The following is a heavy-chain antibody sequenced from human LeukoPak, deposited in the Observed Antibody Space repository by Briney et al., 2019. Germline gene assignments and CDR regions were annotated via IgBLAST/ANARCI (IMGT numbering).Heavy chain of an antibody. Sequence: GASVKVSCKASGYTFTSYYMHWVRQAPGQGLEWMGIINPSGGSTSYAQKFQGRVTMTRDMSTSTVYMELSSLRSEDTAVYYCARARRLGAHDRQENAFDIWGQGTMVTVSS. J-gene: IGHJ3*02. CDR1: GYTFTSYY. CDR2: INPSGGST. CDR3: ARARRLGAHDRQENAFDI. V-gene: IGHV1-46*01. D-gene: IGHD3-16*01.